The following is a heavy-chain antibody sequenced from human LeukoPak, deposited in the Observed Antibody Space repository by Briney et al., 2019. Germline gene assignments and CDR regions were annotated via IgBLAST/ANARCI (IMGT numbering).Heavy chain of an antibody. V-gene: IGHV5-51*01. CDR1: GYSFSSNW. Sequence: GESLQISCEGSGYSFSSNWIGWVRQLPGKGLEWMGIIYPDDSDTRYSPSFQGQVTISADKSISTAYLQWRSLKAADTAMYYCARWGTVRRILVDHWGQGTLLTVSS. J-gene: IGHJ4*02. CDR3: ARWGTVRRILVDH. CDR2: IYPDDSDT. D-gene: IGHD3-16*01.